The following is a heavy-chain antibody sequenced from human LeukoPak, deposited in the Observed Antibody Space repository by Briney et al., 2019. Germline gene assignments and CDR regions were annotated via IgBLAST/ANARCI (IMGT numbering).Heavy chain of an antibody. V-gene: IGHV4-59*01. CDR2: IYCSGST. CDR3: AREGTDDRGYYYYYMDV. D-gene: IGHD1-1*01. J-gene: IGHJ6*03. CDR1: GGSISSYN. Sequence: PSETLSLTCTVSGGSISSYNWSWIRQPPGKGLEWIGYIYCSGSTNYNPSLKSRVTISVDTSKNQFSLKLSSVTAADTAVYYCAREGTDDRGYYYYYMDVWGKGTTVTVSS.